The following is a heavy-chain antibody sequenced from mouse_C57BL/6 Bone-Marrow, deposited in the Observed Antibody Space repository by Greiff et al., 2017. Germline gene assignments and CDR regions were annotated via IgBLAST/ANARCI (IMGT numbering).Heavy chain of an antibody. J-gene: IGHJ2*01. CDR2: IWRGGST. CDR1: GFSLTSYG. CDR3: AKCGGPGDFDY. Sequence: VQLVESGPGLVQPSQRLSITCTVSGFSLTSYGVHWVRQSPGKGLEWLGVIWRGGSTDYNAAFMSRLSITKDNSKSQVFFTMNSLQADDTAIYDCAKCGGPGDFDYWGQGTTLTVSS. V-gene: IGHV2-5*01.